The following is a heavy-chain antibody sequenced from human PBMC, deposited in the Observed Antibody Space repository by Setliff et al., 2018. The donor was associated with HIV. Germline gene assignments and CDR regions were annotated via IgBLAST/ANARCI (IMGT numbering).Heavy chain of an antibody. CDR3: ARAQRITIFGVVYWYFDL. D-gene: IGHD3-3*01. CDR1: GGSIMTGDW. J-gene: IGHJ2*01. CDR2: ISHSGST. Sequence: KPSETLSLTCAVSGGSIMTGDWWSWVRQSPGKRLEWIGEISHSGSTNYNPSLRSRVTMSVDKSNNQFSLELSSVTAADTAVYYCARAQRITIFGVVYWYFDLWGRGTLVTVSS. V-gene: IGHV4-4*02.